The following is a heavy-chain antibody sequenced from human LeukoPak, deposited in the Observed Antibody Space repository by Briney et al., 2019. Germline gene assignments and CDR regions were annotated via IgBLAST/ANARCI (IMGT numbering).Heavy chain of an antibody. J-gene: IGHJ3*02. D-gene: IGHD4-17*01. Sequence: SETLSLTCTVSGGSISSYSWIWIRQPPGKGLEWIGYTYSSGSTNYNPSLKSRVTISVDTSKNQFSLKLSSVTAADTAVYYCAKVTLNDYGDGEAFDIWGQGTMVTVSS. CDR2: TYSSGST. CDR1: GGSISSYS. V-gene: IGHV4-59*01. CDR3: AKVTLNDYGDGEAFDI.